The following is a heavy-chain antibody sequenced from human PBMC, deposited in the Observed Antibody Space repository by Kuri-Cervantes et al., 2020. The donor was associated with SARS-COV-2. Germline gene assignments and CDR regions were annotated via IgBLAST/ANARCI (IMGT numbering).Heavy chain of an antibody. J-gene: IGHJ4*02. CDR2: ISYDGSNK. V-gene: IGHV3-30*18. Sequence: GGSLRLSCAASGFTFSSYGMHWVRQAPGKGLEWVAVISYDGSNKYYADSVKGRFTISRDNSKNTLYLQMNSLRAEDTAVYYCAKDKGRLRQAAGLDYWGQGTLVTVSS. CDR1: GFTFSSYG. CDR3: AKDKGRLRQAAGLDY. D-gene: IGHD5-12*01.